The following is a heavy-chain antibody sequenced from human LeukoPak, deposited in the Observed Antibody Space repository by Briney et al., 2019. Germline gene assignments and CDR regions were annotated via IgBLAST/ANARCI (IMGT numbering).Heavy chain of an antibody. V-gene: IGHV5-51*01. Sequence: GESLKISCKAPGYLYWIGWVRQMPGKGLEWIGIIYPGDSDTRYSPSFQGQVTISADKSISTAYLQRSSLKASDTAIYYCARPHYGDHGRLLWGQGTQVTVSS. CDR3: ARPHYGDHGRLL. CDR1: GYLYW. D-gene: IGHD4-17*01. J-gene: IGHJ4*02. CDR2: IYPGDSDT.